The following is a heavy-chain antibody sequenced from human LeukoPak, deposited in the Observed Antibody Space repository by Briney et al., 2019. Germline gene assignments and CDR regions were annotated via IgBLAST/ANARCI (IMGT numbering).Heavy chain of an antibody. CDR2: IYVGDCDT. V-gene: IGHV5-51*01. J-gene: IGHJ6*03. CDR3: ARLASVSWRIYPRYMDV. D-gene: IGHD5/OR15-5a*01. Sequence: GESLQISLKGSGNSFTTHWIGGVRQQPGKGREWRGIIYVGDCDTRYSPAFQAQVTISADTSISTAYLQWSSLKASDTAMYYCARLASVSWRIYPRYMDVWGKGTTVTVSS. CDR1: GNSFTTHW.